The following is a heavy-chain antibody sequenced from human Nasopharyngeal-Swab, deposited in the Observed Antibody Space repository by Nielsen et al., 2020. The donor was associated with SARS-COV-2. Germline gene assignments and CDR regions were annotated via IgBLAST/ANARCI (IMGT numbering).Heavy chain of an antibody. J-gene: IGHJ6*02. V-gene: IGHV1-2*06. CDR2: INPNSGGT. CDR3: ARETQDYYYYYYGMDV. Sequence: ASVKVSCKASGYTFTSYYRHWVRQAPGQGLEWMGRINPNSGGTNYAQKFQGRVTMTRDTSISTAYMELSRLRSDDTAVYYCARETQDYYYYYYGMDVWGQGTTVTVSS. CDR1: GYTFTSYY.